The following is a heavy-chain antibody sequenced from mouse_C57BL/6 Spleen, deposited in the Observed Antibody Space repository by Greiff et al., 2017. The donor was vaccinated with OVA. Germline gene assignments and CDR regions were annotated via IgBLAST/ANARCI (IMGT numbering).Heavy chain of an antibody. V-gene: IGHV1-20*01. D-gene: IGHD3-2*02. CDR2: INPYNGDT. CDR3: AREHHPGQGFMDY. CDR1: GYSFTGYF. Sequence: EVQLQQSGPELVKPGDSVKISCKASGYSFTGYFMNWVMQSHGKSLEWIGRINPYNGDTFYNQKFKGKATLTVDKSSSTAHMELRSLTSEDSAVYYCAREHHPGQGFMDYWGQGTSVTVSS. J-gene: IGHJ4*01.